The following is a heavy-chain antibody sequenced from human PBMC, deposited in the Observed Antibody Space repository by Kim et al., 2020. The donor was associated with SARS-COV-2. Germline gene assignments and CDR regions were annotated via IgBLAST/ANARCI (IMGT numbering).Heavy chain of an antibody. Sequence: ASVKVSCKPSGYTFTTYSIHWVRQAPGQSLEWMAWINAGNGYTGYSQKLQDRVTLTRDTFASTVYMELSSLMSEDTAVYYCARRGRGHGLDVWGQGAKVT. CDR2: INAGNGYT. J-gene: IGHJ6*02. CDR3: ARRGRGHGLDV. V-gene: IGHV1-3*01. CDR1: GYTFTTYS.